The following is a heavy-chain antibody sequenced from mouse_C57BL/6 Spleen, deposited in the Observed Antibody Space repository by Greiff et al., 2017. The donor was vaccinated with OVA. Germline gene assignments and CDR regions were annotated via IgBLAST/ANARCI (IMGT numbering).Heavy chain of an antibody. CDR1: GYTFTSYW. J-gene: IGHJ4*01. D-gene: IGHD4-1*02. CDR2: IYPGSGST. Sequence: QVQLQQPGAELVKPGASVKMSCKASGYTFTSYWITWVKQRPGQGLEWIGDIYPGSGSTNYNEKSKSKATLTVDTSSSTAYMQLSSLTSEDSAVYYCASTGRDYAMDYWGQGTSVTVSS. V-gene: IGHV1-55*01. CDR3: ASTGRDYAMDY.